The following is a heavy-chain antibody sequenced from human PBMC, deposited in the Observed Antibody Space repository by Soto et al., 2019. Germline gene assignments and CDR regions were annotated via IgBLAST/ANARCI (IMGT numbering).Heavy chain of an antibody. Sequence: GASVKVSCKASGYTFASYEINWVRQATGQGLEWMGWMNPNSGNTGYAQKFQGRVTMTRNTSASTGYMELSSLRSEDTAVYYCARGKPEYIDWLLPFDPFDLWGQGTVVTVSS. CDR3: ARGKPEYIDWLLPFDPFDL. V-gene: IGHV1-8*01. CDR2: MNPNSGNT. CDR1: GYTFASYE. J-gene: IGHJ3*01. D-gene: IGHD3-9*01.